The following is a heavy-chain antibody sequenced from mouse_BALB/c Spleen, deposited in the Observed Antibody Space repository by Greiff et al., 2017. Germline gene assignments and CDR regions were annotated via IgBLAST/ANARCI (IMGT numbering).Heavy chain of an antibody. V-gene: IGHV1-74*01. CDR1: GYTFTSYW. Sequence: VQLQQSGAELAKPGASVKMSCKASGYTFTSYWMNWVKQRPGRGLEWIGRIDPSDSETHYNQKFKDKATLTVDKSSSTAYIQLSSLTSEDSAVYYCARGGYYRYDAMDYWGQGTSVTVSS. CDR2: IDPSDSET. D-gene: IGHD2-14*01. J-gene: IGHJ4*01. CDR3: ARGGYYRYDAMDY.